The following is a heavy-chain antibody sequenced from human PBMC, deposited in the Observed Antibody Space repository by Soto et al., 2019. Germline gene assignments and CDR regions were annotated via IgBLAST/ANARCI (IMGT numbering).Heavy chain of an antibody. CDR1: GGSISSYY. D-gene: IGHD3-22*01. Sequence: QVQLQESGPGLVKPSETLSLTCTVSGGSISSYYWSWIRQPPGKGLEWIGYIYYSGSTNYNPSLKSRVTISVDTSKNQFSLKLSSVTAADTAAYYCARSRYYYDSSGYLLYYFDYWGQGTLVTVSS. CDR2: IYYSGST. CDR3: ARSRYYYDSSGYLLYYFDY. J-gene: IGHJ4*02. V-gene: IGHV4-59*01.